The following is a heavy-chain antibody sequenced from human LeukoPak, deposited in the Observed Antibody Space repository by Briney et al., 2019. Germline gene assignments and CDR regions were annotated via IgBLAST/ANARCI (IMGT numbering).Heavy chain of an antibody. CDR3: TRVKSDCSGGACASYFDY. V-gene: IGHV3-74*01. D-gene: IGHD2-15*01. Sequence: PGGSLRLSCAASGFTFSTYWMHWVRQAPGKGLVWVSRVNSDGSSTIYADSVKDRFTISRDNPKNTLYLQMNSLRAEDTAVYYCTRVKSDCSGGACASYFDYWGQGTLVTVSS. CDR1: GFTFSTYW. CDR2: VNSDGSST. J-gene: IGHJ4*02.